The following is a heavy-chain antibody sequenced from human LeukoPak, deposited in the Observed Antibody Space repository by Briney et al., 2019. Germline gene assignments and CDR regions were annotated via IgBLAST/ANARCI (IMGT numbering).Heavy chain of an antibody. D-gene: IGHD2-2*01. CDR2: IKSKTDGGTT. V-gene: IGHV3-15*01. Sequence: GGSLRLSCAASGFIFSTYWMTWVRQAPGKGLEWVGRIKSKTDGGTTDYAAPVKGRFTISRDDSKNTLYLQMNSLKTEDTAVYYCTTGYCSSTSCRGLFDYWGQGTLVTVSS. J-gene: IGHJ4*02. CDR3: TTGYCSSTSCRGLFDY. CDR1: GFIFSTYW.